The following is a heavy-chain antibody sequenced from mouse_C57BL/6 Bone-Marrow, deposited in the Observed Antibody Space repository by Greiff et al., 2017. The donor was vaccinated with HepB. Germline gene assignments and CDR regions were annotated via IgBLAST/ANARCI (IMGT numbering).Heavy chain of an antibody. D-gene: IGHD2-4*01. CDR3: AREGYYDYDESLAY. CDR1: GYTFTSYW. CDR2: IHPNSGST. J-gene: IGHJ3*01. Sequence: QVQLQQPGAELVKPGASVKLSCKASGYTFTSYWMHWVKQRPGQGLEWIGMIHPNSGSTNYNEKFKSKATLTVDKSSSTAYMQLSSVTSEDSAVYYGAREGYYDYDESLAYWGQGTRVTVSA. V-gene: IGHV1-64*01.